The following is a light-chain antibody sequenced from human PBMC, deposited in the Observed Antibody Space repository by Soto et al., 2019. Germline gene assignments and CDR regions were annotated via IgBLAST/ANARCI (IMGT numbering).Light chain of an antibody. V-gene: IGKV3-15*01. J-gene: IGKJ2*01. CDR1: QSVASN. CDR3: QQYHNWTPQYT. Sequence: EIVMTQSPASLSVSPGDGATLSCRASQSVASNVSWYQQKPGQGPRLLIHGASTRAVGVPARFSGSGSGTDFTLTISSLQSEDFAVYYCQQYHNWTPQYTFGPGTKLQIK. CDR2: GAS.